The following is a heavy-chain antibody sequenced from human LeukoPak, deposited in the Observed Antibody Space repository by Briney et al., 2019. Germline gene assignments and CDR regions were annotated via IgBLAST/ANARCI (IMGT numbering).Heavy chain of an antibody. CDR1: GGSISSHY. Sequence: SETLSLTCTVSGGSISSHYWSWIRQPPGKGLEWIGYIYYSGSTNYNPSLKSRVTISVDTSKNQFSLKLSSVTAADTAVYYCARGIVGATHPFDYWGQGTLVTVSS. CDR3: ARGIVGATHPFDY. CDR2: IYYSGST. D-gene: IGHD1-26*01. J-gene: IGHJ4*02. V-gene: IGHV4-59*11.